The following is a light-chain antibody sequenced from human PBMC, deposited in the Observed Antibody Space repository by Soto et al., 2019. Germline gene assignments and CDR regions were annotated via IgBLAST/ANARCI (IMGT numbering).Light chain of an antibody. CDR2: GAS. V-gene: IGKV3-20*01. CDR1: QSVPTNY. J-gene: IGKJ4*01. Sequence: ENVLTQSPDTLALAPGERATLSCRSSQSVPTNYLAWYQQKPGQAPRLLIYGASSRATGIPDRFSGSGSGTDFTLTISRLEPEDFAVYQCQKYGSPAFTFDGGTKVEIK. CDR3: QKYGSPAFT.